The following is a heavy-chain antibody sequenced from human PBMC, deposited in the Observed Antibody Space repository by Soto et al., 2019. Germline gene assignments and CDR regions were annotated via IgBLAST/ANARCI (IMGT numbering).Heavy chain of an antibody. Sequence: GGSLRLSCAASGFTFSSYWMSWVRQAPGKGLEWVANIKQDGSEKYYVDSVKGRFTISRDNAKNSLYLQMNSLRAEDTAVYYCAREIQAVFRWSVRVDYFDYWGQGTLVTVSS. CDR1: GFTFSSYW. J-gene: IGHJ4*02. D-gene: IGHD6-19*01. V-gene: IGHV3-7*01. CDR2: IKQDGSEK. CDR3: AREIQAVFRWSVRVDYFDY.